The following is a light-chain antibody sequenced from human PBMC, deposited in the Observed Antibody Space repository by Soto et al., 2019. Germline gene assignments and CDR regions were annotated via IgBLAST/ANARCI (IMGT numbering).Light chain of an antibody. CDR3: VLFLGRGIWV. J-gene: IGLJ3*02. Sequence: QTVVTQEPSFSVSPGRTVTLTCGLSSGSVSTTYYPTWYQQTPGQAPRTLIYSTDTRSSGVPDRFSGSILGNKAALTITGAQADDKSVYYCVLFLGRGIWVFGGGPKL. CDR1: SGSVSTTYY. CDR2: STD. V-gene: IGLV8-61*01.